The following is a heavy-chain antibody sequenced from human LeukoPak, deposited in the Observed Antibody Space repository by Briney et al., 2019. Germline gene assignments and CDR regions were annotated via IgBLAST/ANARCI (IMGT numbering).Heavy chain of an antibody. J-gene: IGHJ4*02. D-gene: IGHD6-19*01. CDR3: ARDGWISSGSQLDY. V-gene: IGHV1-18*01. CDR2: RSAYNGNT. CDR1: VYTCTTYG. Sequence: ASVKVSCKASVYTCTTYGISWVRQAPGQGLEWMGWRSAYNGNTNYAQKLQSRVTMTTNTSTSTAYMELRSLRSADTAVYYCARDGWISSGSQLDYWGQGTLVTVSS.